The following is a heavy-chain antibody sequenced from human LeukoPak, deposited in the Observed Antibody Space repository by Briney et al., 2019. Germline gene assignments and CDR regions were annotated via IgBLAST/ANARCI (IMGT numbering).Heavy chain of an antibody. CDR2: IYSGGST. V-gene: IGHV3-53*01. CDR3: ARGRQYYFDY. CDR1: GFTVSSNY. J-gene: IGHJ4*02. Sequence: PGGSLRLSCGASGFTVSSNYMSWVRQAPGKGLEWVSVIYSGGSTYYADSVKGRFTISRDNSKNTLYLQMNSLRAEDTAVYYCARGRQYYFDYWGQGTLVTVSS.